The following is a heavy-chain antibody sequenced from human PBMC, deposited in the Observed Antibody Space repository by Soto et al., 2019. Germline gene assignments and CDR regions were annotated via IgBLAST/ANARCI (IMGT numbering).Heavy chain of an antibody. Sequence: PSETLSLTCAVSGGSISSGGYSWSWIRQPPGKGLEWIGYIYHSGSTYYNPSLKSRVTISVDRSKNQFSLKLSSVTAADTAVYYCARVVRTTVTIYYFDYWGQGNLVTVSS. CDR3: ARVVRTTVTIYYFDY. J-gene: IGHJ4*02. D-gene: IGHD4-17*01. V-gene: IGHV4-30-2*01. CDR2: IYHSGST. CDR1: GGSISSGGYS.